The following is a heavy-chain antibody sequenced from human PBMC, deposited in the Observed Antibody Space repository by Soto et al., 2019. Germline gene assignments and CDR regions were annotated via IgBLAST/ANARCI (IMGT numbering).Heavy chain of an antibody. D-gene: IGHD3-9*01. Sequence: GSLRLSCAASGFTFSTYTMTWVRQAPGKGLEWVSSISSTGSSISYADSVKGRFTISRDNSKNTLYLQMNSLRAEDTAVYYCAKTLRYFDWLSSYYFDYWGQGTLVTVSS. CDR1: GFTFSTYT. V-gene: IGHV3-23*01. J-gene: IGHJ4*02. CDR2: ISSTGSSI. CDR3: AKTLRYFDWLSSYYFDY.